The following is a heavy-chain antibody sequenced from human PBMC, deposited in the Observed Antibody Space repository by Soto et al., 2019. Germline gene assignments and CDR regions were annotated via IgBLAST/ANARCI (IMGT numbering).Heavy chain of an antibody. J-gene: IGHJ5*02. D-gene: IGHD6-13*01. CDR1: GGSFSGYY. Sequence: QVQLQQWGAGLLKPSETLSLTCAVYGGSFSGYYWSWIRQPPGKGLEWIGEINHSGSTHYNPSLKTRVTISVDTSKIQFSPMLSSVTAADASVYYCARGRKGWMKQQLGPNRFVPWGQGTLVTVSS. V-gene: IGHV4-34*01. CDR2: INHSGST. CDR3: ARGRKGWMKQQLGPNRFVP.